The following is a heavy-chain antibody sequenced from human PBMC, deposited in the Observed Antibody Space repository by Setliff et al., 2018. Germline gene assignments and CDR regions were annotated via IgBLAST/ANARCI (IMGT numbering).Heavy chain of an antibody. D-gene: IGHD6-19*01. V-gene: IGHV4-31*03. Sequence: TLSLTCTVSGGSISSGGYYWSWIRQHPGKGLEWIGYIYYSGSTYYNPSLKSRVTISVDTSKNQFSLKLSSVTAADTAVYYCARVSQYSSGWYYYYYYGMDVWGQGTTVTVSS. CDR2: IYYSGST. J-gene: IGHJ6*02. CDR1: GGSISSGGYY. CDR3: ARVSQYSSGWYYYYYYGMDV.